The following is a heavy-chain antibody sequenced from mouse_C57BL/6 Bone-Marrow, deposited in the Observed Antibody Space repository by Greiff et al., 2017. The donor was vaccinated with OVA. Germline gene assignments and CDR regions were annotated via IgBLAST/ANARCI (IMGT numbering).Heavy chain of an antibody. CDR3: TTYYSNYVWFAY. CDR1: GFNIKDDY. D-gene: IGHD2-5*01. CDR2: IDPENGDT. J-gene: IGHJ3*01. V-gene: IGHV14-4*01. Sequence: EVMLVESGAELVRPGASVKLSCTASGFNIKDDYMHWVKQRPEQGLEWIGWIDPENGDTEYASKFQGKATITADTSSNTAYLQLSSLTSEDTAVYYCTTYYSNYVWFAYWGQGTLVTVSA.